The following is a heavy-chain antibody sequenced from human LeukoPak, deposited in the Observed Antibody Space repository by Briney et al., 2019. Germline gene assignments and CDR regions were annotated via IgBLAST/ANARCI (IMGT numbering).Heavy chain of an antibody. CDR1: GGSFSGYY. Sequence: SETLSLTCAVYGGSFSGYYWSWIRQPPGKGLEWIGGINHSGSTNYNPSLKSRVTISVDTSKNQFSLKLSSVTAADTAVYYCAFQHYDILTGPESGAFDIWGQGTMVTVSS. CDR3: AFQHYDILTGPESGAFDI. J-gene: IGHJ3*02. D-gene: IGHD3-9*01. CDR2: INHSGST. V-gene: IGHV4-34*01.